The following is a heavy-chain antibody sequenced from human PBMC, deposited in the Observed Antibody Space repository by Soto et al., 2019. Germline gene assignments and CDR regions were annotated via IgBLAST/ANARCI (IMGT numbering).Heavy chain of an antibody. CDR2: THHSGRT. J-gene: IGHJ4*02. Sequence: QVQLQESGPGLVKPSGTLSLTCPVSGDSISSVRWWSWVRQPPGKGLGWIGETHHSGRTNYNPSLKSRVTILVEKSKNQVSLELSSMTAADTAVYYCARGGDWQFDYWGQGTLVTVSS. CDR1: GDSISSVRW. CDR3: ARGGDWQFDY. D-gene: IGHD2-21*02. V-gene: IGHV4-4*02.